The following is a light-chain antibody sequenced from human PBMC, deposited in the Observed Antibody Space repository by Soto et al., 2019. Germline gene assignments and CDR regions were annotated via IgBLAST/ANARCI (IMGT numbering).Light chain of an antibody. CDR1: QSVSSTY. CDR3: QQYGTSPWT. CDR2: GAS. V-gene: IGKV3-20*01. J-gene: IGKJ1*01. Sequence: EIVLTQSPGTLSLSPGEGATLSCGASQSVSSTYLAWYQQTAGQTPRLLIYGASSRAAGTPDRFSGSGSGTDFTLTISRLEPEDFAVYYCQQYGTSPWTFGHGTKVEMK.